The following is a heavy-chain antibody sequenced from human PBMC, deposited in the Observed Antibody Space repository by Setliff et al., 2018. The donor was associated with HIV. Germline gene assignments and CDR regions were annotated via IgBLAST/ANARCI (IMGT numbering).Heavy chain of an antibody. CDR2: IYHSGST. CDR3: ARVFVDTAVLRVLEYYFDS. Sequence: PSETLSLTCAVSNYSISSAYYWGWIRHPPGKGLEWIGSIYHSGSTYYNPSLKSRVTISVDTSKNQFSLKLSSVTAADTAVYYCARVFVDTAVLRVLEYYFDSWGRGTLVTVSS. D-gene: IGHD5-18*01. V-gene: IGHV4-38-2*01. CDR1: NYSISSAYY. J-gene: IGHJ4*02.